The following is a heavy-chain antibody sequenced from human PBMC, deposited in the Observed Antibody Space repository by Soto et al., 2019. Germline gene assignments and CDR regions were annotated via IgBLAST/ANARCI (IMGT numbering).Heavy chain of an antibody. CDR2: IYHSGST. CDR3: ARSPDEYRSSGTAAAGPSGWFDP. J-gene: IGHJ5*02. Sequence: SETLSLTCAVSGGSISSSNWWSWVRQPPGKGLEWIGEIYHSGSTNYNPSLKSRVTISVDKSKNQFSLKLSSVTAADTAVYYCARSPDEYRSSGTAAAGPSGWFDPWGQGTLVTVSS. CDR1: GGSISSSNW. V-gene: IGHV4-4*02. D-gene: IGHD6-13*01.